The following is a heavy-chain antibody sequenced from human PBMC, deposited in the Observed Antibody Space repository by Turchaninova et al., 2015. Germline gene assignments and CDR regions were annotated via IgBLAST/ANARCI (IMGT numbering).Heavy chain of an antibody. D-gene: IGHD5-12*01. CDR3: ARDRGYSGYDHNWFDP. J-gene: IGHJ5*02. Sequence: LQESGPGLVKPSQTLSLTCTVSGGSISSGGYFWNWIRQPPGKGLEWIGYIYYTGSTYYNPSLESRVTISLDTAKSHFSLKLSSVTAADTAVYYCARDRGYSGYDHNWFDPWGQGTLVTVSS. CDR1: GGSISSGGYF. CDR2: IYYTGST. V-gene: IGHV4-31*03.